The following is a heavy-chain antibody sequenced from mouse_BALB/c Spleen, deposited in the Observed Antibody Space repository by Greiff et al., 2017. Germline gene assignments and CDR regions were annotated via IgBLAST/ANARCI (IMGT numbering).Heavy chain of an antibody. V-gene: IGHV3-6*02. Sequence: EVKLVESGPGLVKPSQSLSLTCSVTGYSITSGYYWNWIRQFPGNKLEWMGYISYDGSNNYNPSLKNRISITRDTSKNQFFLKLNSVTTEDTATYYCAREGTTGFDYWGQGTTLTVSS. D-gene: IGHD1-1*01. CDR1: GYSITSGYY. CDR3: AREGTTGFDY. J-gene: IGHJ2*01. CDR2: ISYDGSN.